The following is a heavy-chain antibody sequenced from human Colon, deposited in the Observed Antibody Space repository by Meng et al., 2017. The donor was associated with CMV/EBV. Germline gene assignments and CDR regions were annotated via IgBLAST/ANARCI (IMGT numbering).Heavy chain of an antibody. V-gene: IGHV3-7*01. CDR3: ARDQQPPHYYDNGGYCAYYGLDV. CDR2: IKEDGSEE. Sequence: GESLKISCAASAFTFSRYWMAWVRQAPGKGLEWVANIKEDGSEEYYLDSVKGRFTISRDNAKNSLYLQMNSLRAEDTAVYYCARDQQPPHYYDNGGYCAYYGLDVWGQGTGVTVSS. CDR1: AFTFSRYW. D-gene: IGHD3-22*01. J-gene: IGHJ6*02.